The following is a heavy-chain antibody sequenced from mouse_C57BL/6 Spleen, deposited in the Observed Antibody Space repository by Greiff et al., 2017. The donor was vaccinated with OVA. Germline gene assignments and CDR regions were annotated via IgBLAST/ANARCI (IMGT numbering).Heavy chain of an antibody. J-gene: IGHJ3*01. CDR3: AREDGNYVPAWFAY. D-gene: IGHD2-1*01. CDR2: VNPNYGTT. CDR1: GYSFTDYN. Sequence: EVKLVESGPELVKPGASVKISCKASGYSFTDYNMNWVKQSNGKSLEWIGVVNPNYGTTSYNQKFKGKATLTVDQSSSTAYMQLNSLTSEDSAVYYCAREDGNYVPAWFAYWGQGTLVTVSA. V-gene: IGHV1-39*01.